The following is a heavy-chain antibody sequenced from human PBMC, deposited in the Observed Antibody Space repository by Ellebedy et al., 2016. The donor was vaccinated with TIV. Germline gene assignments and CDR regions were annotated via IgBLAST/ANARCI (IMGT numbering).Heavy chain of an antibody. CDR1: GCTISSYY. V-gene: IGHV4-59*08. Sequence: MPSETLSLSCTVSGCTISSYYWSWIRQPPGKGLEWIGYIYYSGSTNYNPSLKSRVTISVDTSKNQFSLKLSSVTAADTAVYYCARQVGKQLPPRDWGQGTLVTVSS. J-gene: IGHJ4*02. CDR2: IYYSGST. D-gene: IGHD6-13*01. CDR3: ARQVGKQLPPRD.